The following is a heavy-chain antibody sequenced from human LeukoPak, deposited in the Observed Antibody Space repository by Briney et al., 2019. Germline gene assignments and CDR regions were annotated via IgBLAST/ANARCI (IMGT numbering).Heavy chain of an antibody. CDR3: AREVEGYCSSTSCAYNWFDP. CDR1: GGTFSSYA. Sequence: SVKVSCKASGGTFSSYAISWVRQAPGQGLEWMGGIIPIFGTANYAQKFQGRVTITADESTSTAYMELSSLRSEDTAVHYCAREVEGYCSSTSCAYNWFDPWGQGTLVTVSS. V-gene: IGHV1-69*13. CDR2: IIPIFGTA. D-gene: IGHD2-2*01. J-gene: IGHJ5*02.